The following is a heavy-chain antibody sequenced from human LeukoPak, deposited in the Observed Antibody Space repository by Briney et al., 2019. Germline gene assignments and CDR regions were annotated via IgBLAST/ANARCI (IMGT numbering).Heavy chain of an antibody. D-gene: IGHD3-22*01. CDR3: AKEYDNSGYYYVAY. V-gene: IGHV3-48*01. CDR1: GFTFSSYS. Sequence: GGSLRLSCAASGFTFSSYSMNWVRQAPGKGLEWVLYISSSSSTIYYADSVKGRFTISRDNSKNTLYPQMNSLGAEDTAIYYCAKEYDNSGYYYVAYWGQGTLVTVSS. CDR2: ISSSSSTI. J-gene: IGHJ4*02.